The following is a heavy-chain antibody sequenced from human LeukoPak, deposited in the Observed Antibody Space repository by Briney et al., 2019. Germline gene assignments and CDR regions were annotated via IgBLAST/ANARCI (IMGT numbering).Heavy chain of an antibody. D-gene: IGHD4-17*01. J-gene: IGHJ4*02. V-gene: IGHV4-38-2*02. CDR3: AKSDYGTTLWYFNS. Sequence: SETLSLTCTVSGHSISSGSSWGWIQQPPGKRLEWIGNIHHFGSTHYNPSLNDRVTISIDKSKNEFSLRLTSATAADTAVYYCAKSDYGTTLWYFNSWGQGTLVTVSS. CDR2: IHHFGST. CDR1: GHSISSGSS.